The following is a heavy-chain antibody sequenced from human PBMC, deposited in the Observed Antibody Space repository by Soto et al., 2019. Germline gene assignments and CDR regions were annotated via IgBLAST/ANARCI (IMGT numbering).Heavy chain of an antibody. Sequence: PSETLSLTCTVSGGSISNYYWSWIRQPPGKGLDWIGFVYYTGSTNYNPSLKSRVTILVDPSKNQFSLNLSSVTAADTAVYYCARAGYSYSSGYYFDYWGQGALVTVSS. D-gene: IGHD5-18*01. CDR1: GGSISNYY. J-gene: IGHJ4*02. CDR3: ARAGYSYSSGYYFDY. V-gene: IGHV4-59*01. CDR2: VYYTGST.